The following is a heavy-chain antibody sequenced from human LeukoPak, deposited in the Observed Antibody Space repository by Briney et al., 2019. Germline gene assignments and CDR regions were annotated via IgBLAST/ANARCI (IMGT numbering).Heavy chain of an antibody. CDR3: ARWVSGWGIDH. V-gene: IGHV4-59*01. D-gene: IGHD6-19*01. Sequence: PSETLSLTCTVSGGAISGYSWSWIRQPPGQGMEWVGNIYNSGSTDYKPSLKSRVTISRDTSKNQIQLRLSSVTAADTAVYYCARWVSGWGIDHWGQGILVTVSS. CDR1: GGAISGYS. J-gene: IGHJ4*02. CDR2: IYNSGST.